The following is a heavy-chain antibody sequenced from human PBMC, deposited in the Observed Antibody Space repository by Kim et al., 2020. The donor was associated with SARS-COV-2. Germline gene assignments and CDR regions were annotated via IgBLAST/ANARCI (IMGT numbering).Heavy chain of an antibody. J-gene: IGHJ4*02. CDR2: ISSSGGST. V-gene: IGHV3-23*01. D-gene: IGHD4-17*01. Sequence: ISSSGGSTYDADSVKGRFTISRDNSKNTLYLQMNSVRAEDTAVYYCAKALHDYGDYVFLGYWVQGTLVNVSS. CDR3: AKALHDYGDYVFLGY.